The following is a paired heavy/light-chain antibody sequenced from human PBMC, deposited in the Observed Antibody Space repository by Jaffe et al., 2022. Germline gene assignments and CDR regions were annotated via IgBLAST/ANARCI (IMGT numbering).Light chain of an antibody. CDR2: TTS. CDR1: QSVSRDH. Sequence: ETVLTQSPGTVSLSPGERATLSCRASQSVSRDHLAWYQQKPGQAPRLLIHTTSTRATGIPDRFSGSGSGTDFTLTISRLEPEDFAVYYCQKYGDSKTFGQGTKVEMK. CDR3: QKYGDSKT. V-gene: IGKV3-20*01. J-gene: IGKJ1*01.
Heavy chain of an antibody. CDR3: AREGSVRERIGGIDS. V-gene: IGHV3-7*01. CDR2: MMQPGTET. CDR1: GFTFNNFW. Sequence: EVQLVESGGGLVQPGGSLRLSCATSGFTFNNFWMIWVRQAPGKGLECVANMMQPGTETYYVDSVKGRFTISRDNDKNLLYLHMNSLRVEDTAIYYCAREGSVRERIGGIDSWGHGTLVTVSS. D-gene: IGHD3-16*01. J-gene: IGHJ5*01.